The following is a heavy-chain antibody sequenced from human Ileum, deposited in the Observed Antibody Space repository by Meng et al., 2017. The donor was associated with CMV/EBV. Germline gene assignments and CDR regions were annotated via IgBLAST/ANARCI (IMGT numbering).Heavy chain of an antibody. D-gene: IGHD2-2*02. CDR2: INHSGST. Sequence: GSLRLSCAVYGGSFSGYYWSWIRQPPGKGLEWIGEINHSGSTNYNPSLKSRGTISVDPSKNQFSLKLSSVTAADTAVYYGARGRSLRHCSSTSCYNYYYYGMDVWGQGTTVTVSS. CDR1: GGSFSGYY. V-gene: IGHV4-34*01. J-gene: IGHJ6*02. CDR3: ARGRSLRHCSSTSCYNYYYYGMDV.